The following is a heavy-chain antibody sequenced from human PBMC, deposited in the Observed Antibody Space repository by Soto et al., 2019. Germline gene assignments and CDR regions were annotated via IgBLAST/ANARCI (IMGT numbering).Heavy chain of an antibody. V-gene: IGHV1-8*01. D-gene: IGHD6-6*01. CDR1: GYTFTDSD. CDR3: AREVVETSSLWLDP. J-gene: IGHJ5*02. Sequence: GASVKGSCKASGYTFTDSDVNWVRQAPGQGLEWIGWMNTNTNTTDSAAVFEGRVSLTWDTSISTAYMQLNNLKIDDTAVYYCAREVVETSSLWLDPWGQGTLVTVS. CDR2: MNTNTNTT.